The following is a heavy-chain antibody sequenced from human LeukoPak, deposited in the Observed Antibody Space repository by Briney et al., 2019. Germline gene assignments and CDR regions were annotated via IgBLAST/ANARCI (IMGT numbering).Heavy chain of an antibody. Sequence: GGSLRLSCAASGFTFSAYFMHWVRQAPGKGLEWVGDIASDGTHTFYAESVKGRFTISRDNSKNTLYLQMNSLRAEDTAVYFCARERQDTVLHSGAFDIWGQGTMVNVSS. CDR3: ARERQDTVLHSGAFDI. V-gene: IGHV3-30-3*01. CDR1: GFTFSAYF. D-gene: IGHD2-21*01. CDR2: IASDGTHT. J-gene: IGHJ3*02.